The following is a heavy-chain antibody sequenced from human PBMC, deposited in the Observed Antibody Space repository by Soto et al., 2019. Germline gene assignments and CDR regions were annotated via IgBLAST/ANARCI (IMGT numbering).Heavy chain of an antibody. V-gene: IGHV1-18*01. Sequence: GASVKVSCKASGYTFTSYGISWVRQAPGQGLEWMGWISAYNGNTNYAQKLQGRVTMTTDTSTSTAYMELRSLRSDDTAVYYCARDQRYGSGSLEYMDVWGKGTTVTVSS. D-gene: IGHD3-10*01. CDR1: GYTFTSYG. CDR3: ARDQRYGSGSLEYMDV. CDR2: ISAYNGNT. J-gene: IGHJ6*03.